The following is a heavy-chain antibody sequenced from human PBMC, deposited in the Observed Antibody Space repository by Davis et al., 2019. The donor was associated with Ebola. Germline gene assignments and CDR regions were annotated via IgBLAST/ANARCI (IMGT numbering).Heavy chain of an antibody. CDR3: TSRTGAFGY. Sequence: GGSLRLSRAASGFTFSGSAMHWVRQASGKGLEWVGRIRSKANSYATAYAASVKGRFTISRDDSKNTAYLQMNSLKTEDTAVYYCTSRTGAFGYWGQGTLVTVSS. J-gene: IGHJ4*02. CDR2: IRSKANSYAT. CDR1: GFTFSGSA. V-gene: IGHV3-73*01. D-gene: IGHD7-27*01.